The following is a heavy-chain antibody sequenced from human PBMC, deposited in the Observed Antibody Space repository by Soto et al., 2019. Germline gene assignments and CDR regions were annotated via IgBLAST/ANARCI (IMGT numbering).Heavy chain of an antibody. CDR2: ISSSGRTT. J-gene: IGHJ6*02. V-gene: IGHV3-48*03. Sequence: GGSLILSCAASGFTFSSYEMNWVRQAPGKGLEWVSYISSSGRTTYYADSVKGRFTISRDNAKNSLSLQMNSLRADDTAVYYCARDRDELVGIFPYYYGMDVWGQGTTVTVSS. CDR3: ARDRDELVGIFPYYYGMDV. D-gene: IGHD2-21*01. CDR1: GFTFSSYE.